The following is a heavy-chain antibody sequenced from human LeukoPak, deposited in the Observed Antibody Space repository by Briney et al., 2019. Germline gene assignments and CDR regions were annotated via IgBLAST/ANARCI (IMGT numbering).Heavy chain of an antibody. CDR3: ARVTVLVPAGPWFDP. V-gene: IGHV4-31*03. CDR1: GGSISSGGYY. Sequence: SQTLSLTCTVSGGSISSGGYYWSWIRQHPGKGLEWIGYIYYSGSTYYNPSLKSRVTISVDTSKNQFSLKLSSVTAADTAVYYCARVTVLVPAGPWFDPWGQGTLVIVSS. J-gene: IGHJ5*02. D-gene: IGHD2-2*01. CDR2: IYYSGST.